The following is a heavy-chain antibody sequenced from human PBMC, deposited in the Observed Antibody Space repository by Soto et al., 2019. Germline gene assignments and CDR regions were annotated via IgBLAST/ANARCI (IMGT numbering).Heavy chain of an antibody. J-gene: IGHJ6*02. CDR3: IFRRALYASHPLDV. Sequence: SGPTLVNPTQTLTLTCTFSGFSLTSSGVGVGWIRQPPGRSLEWLAAIYWNEDRRRSPSLESRLIITKDISKNQVVLTMTKMDPVDKETYYFIFRRALYASHPLDVWCQANTLSAS. D-gene: IGHD2-2*01. CDR2: IYWNEDR. V-gene: IGHV2-5*01. CDR1: GFSLTSSGVG.